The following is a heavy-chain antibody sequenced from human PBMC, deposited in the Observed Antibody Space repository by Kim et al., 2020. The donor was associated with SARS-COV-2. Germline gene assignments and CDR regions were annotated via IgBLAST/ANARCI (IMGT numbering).Heavy chain of an antibody. Sequence: GGSLRLSCAASGFTFSTYDMSWVRQGPGKGLEWVSHISGNTDNTDYADSVRGRFSISRDNSKNTLYLQMNSLRAEDTAVYYCAKVIVAGGQDYFDYWGQGTLVTVSS. CDR2: ISGNTDNT. CDR3: AKVIVAGGQDYFDY. D-gene: IGHD5-12*01. CDR1: GFTFSTYD. V-gene: IGHV3-23*01. J-gene: IGHJ4*02.